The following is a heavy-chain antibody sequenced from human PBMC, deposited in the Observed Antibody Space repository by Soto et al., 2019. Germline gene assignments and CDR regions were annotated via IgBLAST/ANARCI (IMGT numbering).Heavy chain of an antibody. CDR2: ITDSGGST. Sequence: PGGSLRLSCAASGFTFSSCAMSWVRQAPGKGLEWVSTITDSGGSTFYGDSVKGRFTITRDNSQNTLYLQMNSLRAADTAVYYCARDHWFDPWGRGTRVTVSS. J-gene: IGHJ5*02. V-gene: IGHV3-23*01. CDR1: GFTFSSCA. CDR3: ARDHWFDP.